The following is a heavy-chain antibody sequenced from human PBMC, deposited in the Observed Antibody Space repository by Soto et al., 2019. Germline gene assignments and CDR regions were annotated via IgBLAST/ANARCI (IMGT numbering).Heavy chain of an antibody. V-gene: IGHV1-46*01. J-gene: IGHJ4*01. CDR3: ARGQWSAVVVIPFDY. CDR2: INPSGGST. Sequence: ASVKGLCKASGYTFTSYYMHWVRQAPGQGLEWMGIINPSGGSTSYAQKFQGRVTMTRDTSTSTVYMELSSLGSEDTAVYYCARGQWSAVVVIPFDYWGQGTLVTVSS. D-gene: IGHD3-22*01. CDR1: GYTFTSYY.